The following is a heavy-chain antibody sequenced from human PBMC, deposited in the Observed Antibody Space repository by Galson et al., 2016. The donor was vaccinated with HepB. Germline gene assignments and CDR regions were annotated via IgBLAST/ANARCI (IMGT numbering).Heavy chain of an antibody. J-gene: IGHJ4*02. Sequence: TLSLTCTVTGGSINSDYWSWIRRPPGKGLEWIGYIYHSGSAYYNPSLKSRVSISVDTSKNQFSLKLSSVTAADTAVYFCARDRSSGSGSFGYWGQGTLVTVSS. CDR2: IYHSGSA. V-gene: IGHV4-59*06. CDR1: GGSINSDY. CDR3: ARDRSSGSGSFGY. D-gene: IGHD3-10*01.